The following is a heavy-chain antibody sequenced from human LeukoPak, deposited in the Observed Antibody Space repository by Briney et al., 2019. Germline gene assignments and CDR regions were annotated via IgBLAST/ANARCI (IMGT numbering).Heavy chain of an antibody. Sequence: PGGSLRLSCAASGFTFSTHSMNWVRQAPGKGLEWVSSIGGSSTSIYYAGSVKGRFTVSRDNAKNSLYLQMNSLRAEDTAVYYCAREQMEAFDYWGQGTLVTVSS. CDR1: GFTFSTHS. V-gene: IGHV3-21*06. CDR2: IGGSSTSI. CDR3: AREQMEAFDY. J-gene: IGHJ4*02. D-gene: IGHD5-24*01.